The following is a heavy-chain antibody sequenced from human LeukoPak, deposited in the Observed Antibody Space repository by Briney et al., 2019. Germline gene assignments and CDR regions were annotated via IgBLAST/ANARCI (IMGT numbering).Heavy chain of an antibody. V-gene: IGHV4-31*03. CDR1: GGSVSSGSYY. J-gene: IGHJ4*02. Sequence: PSETLSLTCTVSGGSVSSGSYYWSWIRQHPGKGLEWIGFTSYSEGTYYNPSLMSRITISVDRSQNQFSLKMRDVTAADTAVYFCATADWESFYFDSWGQGALVAVSS. CDR3: ATADWESFYFDS. CDR2: TSYSEGT. D-gene: IGHD1-26*01.